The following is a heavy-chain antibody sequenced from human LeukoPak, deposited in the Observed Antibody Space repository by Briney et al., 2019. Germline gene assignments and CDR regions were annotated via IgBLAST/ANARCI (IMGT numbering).Heavy chain of an antibody. J-gene: IGHJ4*02. V-gene: IGHV1-2*02. CDR3: ARGGDLAYCGGDCYSAFGY. D-gene: IGHD2-21*02. CDR1: GSTFTVYY. CDR2: INPNTGGT. Sequence: ASVKLSCNASGSTFTVYYMHWVRQAPEQGLGWMGWINPNTGGTNYAQKFQGRVTMTRDTSISTAYMELSRLRSDDTAVYYCARGGDLAYCGGDCYSAFGYWGQGTLVTVSS.